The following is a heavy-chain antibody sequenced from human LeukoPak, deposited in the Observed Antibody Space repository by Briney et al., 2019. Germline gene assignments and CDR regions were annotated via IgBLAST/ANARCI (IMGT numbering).Heavy chain of an antibody. V-gene: IGHV3-11*01. J-gene: IGHJ4*02. CDR1: GFTFSDYY. Sequence: PGGSLRLSCAASGFTFSDYYMSWIRQAPGKGLEWVSYISSSGSTIYYADSVKGRFTISRDNAKNSLYLQVNSLRAEDTAVYYCASSIVVVPRFDYWGQGTLVTVSS. CDR3: ASSIVVVPRFDY. D-gene: IGHD2-21*01. CDR2: ISSSGSTI.